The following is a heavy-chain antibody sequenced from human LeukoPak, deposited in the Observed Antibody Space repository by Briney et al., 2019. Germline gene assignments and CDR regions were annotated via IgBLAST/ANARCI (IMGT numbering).Heavy chain of an antibody. D-gene: IGHD3-22*01. CDR2: IIPIFGTA. CDR1: GGTFSSYA. CDR3: AVVITPYFDY. Sequence: GSSVKVPCKASGGTFSSYAISWVRQAPGQGLEWMGGIIPIFGTANYAQKFQGRVTITADKSTSTAYMELSSLRSEDTAVYYCAVVITPYFDYWGQGTLVTVSS. V-gene: IGHV1-69*06. J-gene: IGHJ4*02.